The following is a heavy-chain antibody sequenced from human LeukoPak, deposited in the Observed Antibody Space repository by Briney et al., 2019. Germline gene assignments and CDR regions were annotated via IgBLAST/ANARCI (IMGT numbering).Heavy chain of an antibody. CDR3: ARIGATNMFLWAFDI. J-gene: IGHJ3*02. D-gene: IGHD1-26*01. V-gene: IGHV3-21*01. CDR1: GFTFSSYS. CDR2: ISSSSSYI. Sequence: AETLSLTCAASGFTFSSYSMNWIRQAPGKGLDWVSSISSSSSYIYYSDSVKGRFPISRDNAKNSLYLQMNSLRAEDTAVYYCARIGATNMFLWAFDIWGQGTMVTVSS.